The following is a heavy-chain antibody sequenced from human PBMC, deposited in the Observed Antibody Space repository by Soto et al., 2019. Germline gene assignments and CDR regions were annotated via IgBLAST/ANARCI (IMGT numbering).Heavy chain of an antibody. CDR1: GYTFTSYG. CDR3: ARTRITMIVVVPEAWFDP. CDR2: ISAYNGNT. D-gene: IGHD3-22*01. Sequence: GASVKVSCKASGYTFTSYGISWVRQAPGQGLEWMGWISAYNGNTNYAQKLQGRVTMTTDTSTSTAYMELRSLRSDDTAVYYCARTRITMIVVVPEAWFDPWGQGTLVTVSS. V-gene: IGHV1-18*01. J-gene: IGHJ5*02.